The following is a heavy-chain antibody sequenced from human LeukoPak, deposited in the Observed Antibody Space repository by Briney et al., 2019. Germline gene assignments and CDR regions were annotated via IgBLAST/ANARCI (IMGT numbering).Heavy chain of an antibody. CDR3: AKDDSFNYASSGYSDF. J-gene: IGHJ4*02. Sequence: GGSLRVSCVASGFMFSSYGMSWVRQAPGKGLEWVSSISGFSYTTHYADSVKGRFIVSRDNSKNTLYLEMNSLRAEDTALYYCAKDDSFNYASSGYSDFWGQGTLVTVSS. CDR1: GFMFSSYG. V-gene: IGHV3-23*01. CDR2: ISGFSYTT. D-gene: IGHD3-22*01.